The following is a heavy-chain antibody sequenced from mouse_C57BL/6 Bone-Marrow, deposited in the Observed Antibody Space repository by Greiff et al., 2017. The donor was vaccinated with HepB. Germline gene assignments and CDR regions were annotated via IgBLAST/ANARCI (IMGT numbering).Heavy chain of an antibody. Sequence: VKLLESGAELVKPGASVKLSCKASGYTFTEYTIHWVKQRSGQGLEWIGWFYPGSGSIKYNEKFKDKATLTADKSSSTGYMELSRLTSEDSAVYFCARHEDRSPTYSAWFAYWGQGTLVTVSA. D-gene: IGHD2-10*01. J-gene: IGHJ3*01. V-gene: IGHV1-62-2*01. CDR3: ARHEDRSPTYSAWFAY. CDR1: GYTFTEYT. CDR2: FYPGSGSI.